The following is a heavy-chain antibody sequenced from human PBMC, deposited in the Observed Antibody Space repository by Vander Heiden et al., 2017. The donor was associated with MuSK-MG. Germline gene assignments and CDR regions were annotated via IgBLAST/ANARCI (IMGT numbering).Heavy chain of an antibody. CDR3: ARVGRTVRGWFDP. CDR1: GYTFTNFG. J-gene: IGHJ5*02. D-gene: IGHD3-10*02. Sequence: QVKLVQSGGEVKTPGSSVKVSCKASGYTFTNFGISWVRQAPGQGLEWVGWISGYNGDTYEAQKLLDRVTMTTDRSTGTAYMELRRIRSEDTATYYFARVGRTVRGWFDPWGQGTLVDVYS. V-gene: IGHV1-18*01. CDR2: ISGYNGDT.